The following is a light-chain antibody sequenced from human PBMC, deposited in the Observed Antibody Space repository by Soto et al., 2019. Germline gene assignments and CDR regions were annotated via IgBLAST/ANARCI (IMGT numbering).Light chain of an antibody. CDR3: CSSTGTYTRYV. CDR2: DVS. Sequence: QSVLTQPRSVSGSPGQSVTITCTGTSSDVGSYKYVSWYQQHPGKAPKLMIYDVSERPSGVPDRFSGSKSGDTASLTISGLQAEDEADYYCCSSTGTYTRYVFGTGTKLTVL. V-gene: IGLV2-11*01. CDR1: SSDVGSYKY. J-gene: IGLJ1*01.